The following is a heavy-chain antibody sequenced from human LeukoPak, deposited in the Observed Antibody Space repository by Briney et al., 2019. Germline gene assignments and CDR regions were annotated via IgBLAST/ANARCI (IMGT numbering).Heavy chain of an antibody. CDR2: ISANGDST. CDR3: SRNRGYSSND. D-gene: IGHD6-13*01. Sequence: PGGSLRLSCAASGFTFSGFAMTWVRQAPGKGLEWVSSISANGDSTYYADSVRGRFTISRDNSKNTLYLQLNSLRAEDTAVYYCSRNRGYSSNDWGQGTLVTVSS. V-gene: IGHV3-23*01. CDR1: GFTFSGFA. J-gene: IGHJ4*02.